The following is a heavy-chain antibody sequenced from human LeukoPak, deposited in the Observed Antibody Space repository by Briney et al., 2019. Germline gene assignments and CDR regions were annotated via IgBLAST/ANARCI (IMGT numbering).Heavy chain of an antibody. V-gene: IGHV3-23*01. D-gene: IGHD6-6*01. J-gene: IGHJ4*02. Sequence: GGSLRLSCTASGFIFRSYAMTWVRQAPGKGLEWVSGISGSGGSTYYADSVKGRFTISRDNSKNTLYLQMTSLRADDTAVYYCAKKDSEYSTLDYWGQGTLVTVSS. CDR1: GFIFRSYA. CDR2: ISGSGGST. CDR3: AKKDSEYSTLDY.